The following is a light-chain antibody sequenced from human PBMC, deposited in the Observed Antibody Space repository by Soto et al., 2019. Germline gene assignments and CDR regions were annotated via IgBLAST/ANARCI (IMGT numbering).Light chain of an antibody. CDR3: CTYAGSSTWV. V-gene: IGLV2-23*01. J-gene: IGLJ3*02. Sequence: QSALTQPASVSGSPGQSITISCTGTSSDVRNYNLVSWYQQHPVKAPKLIIYEDNKRPSRVSTRLSGSNSGNMASLTISGLQAEDEAHYYCCTYAGSSTWVFGGGTQLTVL. CDR1: SSDVRNYNL. CDR2: EDN.